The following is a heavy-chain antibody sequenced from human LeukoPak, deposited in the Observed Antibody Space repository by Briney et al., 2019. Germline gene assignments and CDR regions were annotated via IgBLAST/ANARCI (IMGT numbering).Heavy chain of an antibody. V-gene: IGHV4-38-2*02. CDR1: GYSISSGYY. D-gene: IGHD2-21*01. Sequence: SETLSLTCTVSGYSISSGYYWGWIRQPPGKGLEWSAEINHRGTTNYNPSPKSRLSLSVDTSNRHFSLKLTSVTAADTAVYYCARAFDYYFDYWSQGTLVTVSS. CDR2: INHRGTT. J-gene: IGHJ4*02. CDR3: ARAFDYYFDY.